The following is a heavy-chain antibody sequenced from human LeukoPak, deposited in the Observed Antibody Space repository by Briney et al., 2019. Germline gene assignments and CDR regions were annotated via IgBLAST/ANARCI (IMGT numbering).Heavy chain of an antibody. CDR1: GFTFSIYV. CDR3: AREGHSSGHCGAFDL. J-gene: IGHJ3*01. Sequence: GGSLRLSCAASGFTFSIYVMHWVRQGPGKGLEYVAGIDSSGGSLHHANSLKDRFTISRDNSKNTVYLEMGSLRAEDTAVYYCAREGHSSGHCGAFDLLGQGTMVIVSP. D-gene: IGHD3-22*01. CDR2: IDSSGGSL. V-gene: IGHV3-64*01.